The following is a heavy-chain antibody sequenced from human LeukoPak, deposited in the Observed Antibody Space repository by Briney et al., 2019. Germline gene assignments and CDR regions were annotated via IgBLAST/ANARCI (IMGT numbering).Heavy chain of an antibody. CDR2: ISNGGGTI. D-gene: IGHD3-10*01. CDR3: ARDYGSHGEFFDY. J-gene: IGHJ4*02. Sequence: GGSLRLSCAASGFTFSSYEMNWVRQAPGKGLEWVSYISNGGGTIYYADSVRGRFTISRDNAKNSVYLQMDSPRDEDTAVYYCARDYGSHGEFFDYWGQGALVTVSS. CDR1: GFTFSSYE. V-gene: IGHV3-48*03.